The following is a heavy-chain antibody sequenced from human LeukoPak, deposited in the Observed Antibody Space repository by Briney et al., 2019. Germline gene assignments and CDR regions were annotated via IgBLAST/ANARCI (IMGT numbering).Heavy chain of an antibody. D-gene: IGHD2-2*01. CDR3: AVGYCSSTSCSADFDY. V-gene: IGHV1-69*04. CDR2: IIPILGIA. CDR1: GGTFSSYA. Sequence: SVKVSCKASGGTFSSYAISWVRQAPGRGLEWMGRIIPILGIANYAQKFQGRVTITADKSTSTAYMELSSLRSEDTAVYYCAVGYCSSTSCSADFDYWGQGTLVTVSS. J-gene: IGHJ4*02.